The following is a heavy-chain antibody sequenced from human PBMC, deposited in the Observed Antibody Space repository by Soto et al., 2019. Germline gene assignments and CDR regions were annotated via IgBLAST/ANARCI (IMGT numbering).Heavy chain of an antibody. CDR2: ISYDGSNK. V-gene: IGHV3-30*18. D-gene: IGHD3-10*01. Sequence: GGSLRLSCAASGFTFSSYGMHWVRQAPGKGLEWVAVISYDGSNKYYADYVKGRFTISRDNSKNTLYLQMNSLRAEDTAVYYCAKERYYYGSGSMNYGMDAWGQGTTVTVSS. CDR1: GFTFSSYG. J-gene: IGHJ6*02. CDR3: AKERYYYGSGSMNYGMDA.